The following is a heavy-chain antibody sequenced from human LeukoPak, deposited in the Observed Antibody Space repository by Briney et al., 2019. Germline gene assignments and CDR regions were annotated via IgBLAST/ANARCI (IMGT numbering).Heavy chain of an antibody. J-gene: IGHJ4*02. CDR1: GGSVSSYY. V-gene: IGHV4-59*02. CDR2: ISYSGST. Sequence: SETLSLTCSVFGGSVSSYYWSWIRQPPGKGLEWIGYISYSGSTNYNPSLMSRVTISLATSKNQFSLKLSSVTAADTAVYYCARSAGYFDYWGQGTLVTVSS. CDR3: ARSAGYFDY.